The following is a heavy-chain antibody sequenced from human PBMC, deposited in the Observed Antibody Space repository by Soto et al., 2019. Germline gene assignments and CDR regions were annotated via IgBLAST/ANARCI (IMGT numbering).Heavy chain of an antibody. CDR1: GFTFSSYA. CDR3: AKDRIAITVFGVVIMQHYYYGMDV. CDR2: ISGSGGST. Sequence: PRLSCAASGFTFSSYAMSWVRQAPGKGLEWVSAISGSGGSTYYADSVKGRFTISRDNSKNTLYLQMNSLRAEDTAVYYCAKDRIAITVFGVVIMQHYYYGMDVWGQGTTVTVSS. J-gene: IGHJ6*02. V-gene: IGHV3-23*01. D-gene: IGHD3-3*01.